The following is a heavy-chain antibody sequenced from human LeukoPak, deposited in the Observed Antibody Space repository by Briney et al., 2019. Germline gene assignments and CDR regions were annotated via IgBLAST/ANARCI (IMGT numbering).Heavy chain of an antibody. D-gene: IGHD2-15*01. CDR3: ARRTGYCSGGSCSYAFDI. J-gene: IGHJ3*02. CDR1: GYTFTGYY. CDR2: INPNSGGT. Sequence: ASVKVSCKASGYTFTGYYMHWVRQAPGQGLEWMGWINPNSGGTNYAQKFQGRVTMTRGTSISTAYMELSRLRSDDTAVYYCARRTGYCSGGSCSYAFDIWGQGTMVTVSS. V-gene: IGHV1-2*02.